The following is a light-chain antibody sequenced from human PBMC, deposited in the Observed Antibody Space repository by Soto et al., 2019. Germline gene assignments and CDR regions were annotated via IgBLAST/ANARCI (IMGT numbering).Light chain of an antibody. V-gene: IGKV3-20*01. J-gene: IGKJ1*01. CDR2: GEF. CDR1: QTVSGSY. Sequence: IVLTQSPATLSLSPEERATLSCRASQTVSGSYLAWYQHKPGQAPRLLIYGEFSRATGIPDRFSGSGSGTDFTLTISRLEPEDFAVYYCQHYGSSPEWTFGQGTKVDIK. CDR3: QHYGSSPEWT.